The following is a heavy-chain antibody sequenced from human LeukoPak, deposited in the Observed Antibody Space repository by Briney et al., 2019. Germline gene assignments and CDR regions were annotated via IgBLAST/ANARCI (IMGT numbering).Heavy chain of an antibody. J-gene: IGHJ3*02. V-gene: IGHV3-23*01. CDR1: GFTFSSYA. Sequence: GGPLRLSCAASGFTFSSYAMSWVRQAPGKGLGWVSAISGSGGSTYYADSVKGRFTISRDNSKNTLYLQMNSLRAEDTAVYYCAKGRWLQMMGAAFDIWGQGTMVTVSS. CDR2: ISGSGGST. D-gene: IGHD5-24*01. CDR3: AKGRWLQMMGAAFDI.